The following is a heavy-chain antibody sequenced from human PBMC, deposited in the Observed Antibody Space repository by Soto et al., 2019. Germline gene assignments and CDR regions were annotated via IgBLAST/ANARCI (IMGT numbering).Heavy chain of an antibody. J-gene: IGHJ5*02. CDR3: AKEGGP. V-gene: IGHV1-3*01. D-gene: IGHD3-16*01. CDR2: IRPDNGDT. CDR1: VSHFMTYA. Sequence: SVKFSCNTSVSHFMTYAIHWSRQAPGQRPEWMGWIRPDNGDTKYSEKLQGRVTMTRDTSATTVYMELSGRISEDTAVYFCAKEGGPWGQGTQVTVSS.